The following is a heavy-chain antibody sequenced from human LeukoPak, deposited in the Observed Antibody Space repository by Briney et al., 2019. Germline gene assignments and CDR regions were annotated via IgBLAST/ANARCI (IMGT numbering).Heavy chain of an antibody. CDR3: ARDSDKYSSGWWYPDY. D-gene: IGHD6-19*01. Sequence: ASVKVSCKASGYTFTSYGISWVRQAPGQGLEWVGWISAYNGNTNYAQKLQSRVTMTTDTSTSTAYMELRSLRSDDTAVYYCARDSDKYSSGWWYPDYWGQGTLVTVSS. CDR1: GYTFTSYG. J-gene: IGHJ4*02. CDR2: ISAYNGNT. V-gene: IGHV1-18*04.